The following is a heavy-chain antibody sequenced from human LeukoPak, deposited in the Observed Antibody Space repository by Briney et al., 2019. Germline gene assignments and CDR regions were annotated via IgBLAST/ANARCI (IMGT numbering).Heavy chain of an antibody. CDR3: ARTPPDIVVVPAAFGVYFDY. CDR2: IYYSGST. J-gene: IGHJ4*02. V-gene: IGHV4-39*07. Sequence: SETLSLTCTVSGGSISSSSYYWGWIRQPPGKGLEWIGSIYYSGSTYYNPSLKSRVTISVDTSKNQFSLKLSSVTAADTAVYYCARTPPDIVVVPAAFGVYFDYWGQGTLATVSS. D-gene: IGHD2-2*01. CDR1: GGSISSSSYY.